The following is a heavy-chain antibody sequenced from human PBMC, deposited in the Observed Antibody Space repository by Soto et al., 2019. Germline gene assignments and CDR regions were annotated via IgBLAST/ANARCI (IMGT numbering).Heavy chain of an antibody. CDR1: GFTFSDYY. Sequence: QVQLVESGGGLVKPGQSLSLSCATSGFTFSDYYMAWIRQAPGKVLEWVGYINNGGDIVHYSDSVKGHFRISRDNTKNSLFLQMTSLRAEDTAIYYCARDVSKTTIGVVDSWGQGALVTVSS. J-gene: IGHJ4*02. CDR2: INNGGDIV. D-gene: IGHD3-3*01. V-gene: IGHV3-11*01. CDR3: ARDVSKTTIGVVDS.